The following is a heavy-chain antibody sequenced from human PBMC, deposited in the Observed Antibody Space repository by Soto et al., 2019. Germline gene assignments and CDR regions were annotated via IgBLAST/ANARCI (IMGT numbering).Heavy chain of an antibody. J-gene: IGHJ5*02. V-gene: IGHV3-21*01. CDR1: GFTFSNYN. CDR3: AREGALKPFSS. CDR2: ISGSSIYI. Sequence: GGSLRLSCAASGFTFSNYNMNWVHQAPGKGLEWVSHISGSSIYIHYADSVRGRFTISRDNAKNSVYLQMDSLRVEDTAVYYCAREGALKPFSSWGQGALVTVSS.